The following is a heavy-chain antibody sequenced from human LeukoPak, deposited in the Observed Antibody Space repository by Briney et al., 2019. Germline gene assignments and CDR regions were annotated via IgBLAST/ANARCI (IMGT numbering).Heavy chain of an antibody. J-gene: IGHJ6*02. CDR3: ARGSAYYDILTGYRPPYGMDV. CDR1: GGSISSYY. CDR2: IYYSGST. V-gene: IGHV4-59*08. D-gene: IGHD3-9*01. Sequence: PSETLSLTCTVSGGSISSYYWSWIRQPPGKGLEWIGYIYYSGSTNYNPSLKSRVTISVDTSKNQFSLKLSSVTAADTAVYYCARGSAYYDILTGYRPPYGMDVWGQGTTVTVSS.